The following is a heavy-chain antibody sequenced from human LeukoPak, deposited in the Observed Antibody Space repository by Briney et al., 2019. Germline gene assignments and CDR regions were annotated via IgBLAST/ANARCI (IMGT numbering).Heavy chain of an antibody. CDR3: ARDLRGRHFDY. V-gene: IGHV3-30-3*01. J-gene: IGHJ4*02. CDR1: GFTFSSYA. D-gene: IGHD3-16*01. Sequence: GGSLRLSCAASGFTFSSYAMSWVRQAPGKGLEWVAVISYDGSNKYYADSVKGRFTISRDNSKNTLYLQMNSLRAEDTAVYYCARDLRGRHFDYWGQGTLVTVSS. CDR2: ISYDGSNK.